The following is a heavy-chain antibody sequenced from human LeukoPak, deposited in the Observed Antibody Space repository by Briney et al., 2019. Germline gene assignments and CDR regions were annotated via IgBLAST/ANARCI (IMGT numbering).Heavy chain of an antibody. CDR3: TRDPYY. J-gene: IGHJ4*02. Sequence: RGSLRLSCAASGFTVTSNFVNWVRQAPGKGLEWVSVIYSGGTTYHADSVKGRFTISRDNSKNTVFLQMDSLRAEDTAVYYCTRDPYYWGQGTLVTVSS. CDR1: GFTVTSNF. CDR2: IYSGGTT. V-gene: IGHV3-66*01.